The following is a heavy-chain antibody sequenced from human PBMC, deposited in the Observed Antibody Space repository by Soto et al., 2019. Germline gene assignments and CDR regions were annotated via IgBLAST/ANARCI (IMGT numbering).Heavy chain of an antibody. V-gene: IGHV5-51*01. J-gene: IGHJ6*02. CDR1: GYSFTSYC. CDR2: IYPGDSDT. CDR3: ARTAAAGKYYYGMDV. Sequence: PGESLKISCKGSGYSFTSYCIGWVRQMPGKGLELMGIIYPGDSDTRYSPSFQGQVTISADKSISTAYLQWSSLKASDTAMYYCARTAAAGKYYYGMDVWGQGTTVTVSS. D-gene: IGHD6-13*01.